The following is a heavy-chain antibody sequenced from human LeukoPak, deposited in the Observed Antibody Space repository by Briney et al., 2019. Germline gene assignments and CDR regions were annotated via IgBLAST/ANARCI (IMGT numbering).Heavy chain of an antibody. CDR2: ISSSSSTI. D-gene: IGHD1-26*01. J-gene: IGHJ4*02. Sequence: GGSQRLSCAASGFTFSSYWMNWVRQAPGKGLEWVSFISSSSSTIYYADSVKGRFTISRDNAKNSLYLQMNSLRAEDTAVYYCARDRGGSYSAIDYWGQGTLVTVSS. CDR1: GFTFSSYW. CDR3: ARDRGGSYSAIDY. V-gene: IGHV3-48*04.